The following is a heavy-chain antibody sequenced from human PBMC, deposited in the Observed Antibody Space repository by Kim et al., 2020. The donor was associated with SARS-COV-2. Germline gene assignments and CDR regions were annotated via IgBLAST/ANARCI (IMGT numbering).Heavy chain of an antibody. CDR3: ARDLGYSGSWYSGY. J-gene: IGHJ4*02. D-gene: IGHD6-13*01. CDR1: GYTFTSSG. Sequence: ASVKVSCKASGYTFTSSGISWVRQAPGQGLEWMGWISAYNGNTNYAQKLQGRVTMTTDTSTSTAYMELSSLRSDDTAVYYCARDLGYSGSWYSGYWGEGALGTVSS. V-gene: IGHV1-18*01. CDR2: ISAYNGNT.